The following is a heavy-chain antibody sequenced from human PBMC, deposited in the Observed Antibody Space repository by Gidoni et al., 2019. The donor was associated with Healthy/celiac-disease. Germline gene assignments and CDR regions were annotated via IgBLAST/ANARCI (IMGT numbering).Heavy chain of an antibody. D-gene: IGHD1-26*01. CDR3: AHISGGGFFDY. Sequence: QITLKESGPTLVKPTQTLTLTCTFSGFSLSTSGVGVGWIRQPPVKALEWLALIYWDADKRYNPSLKSRLTITKDTSKNQVVLTMTNMDPVDTATYYCAHISGGGFFDYWGQGTLVTVSS. V-gene: IGHV2-5*02. CDR2: IYWDADK. J-gene: IGHJ4*02. CDR1: GFSLSTSGVG.